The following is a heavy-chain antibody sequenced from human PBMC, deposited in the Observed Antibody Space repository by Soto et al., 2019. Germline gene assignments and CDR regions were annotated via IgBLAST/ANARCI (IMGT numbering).Heavy chain of an antibody. Sequence: EVQLVESGGGLVKPGGSLRLSCTASGFTFSNAWMNWVRQAPGKGLEWVGRIKSNTDGGTIDYAAPVKGRFTISGDDSKNTLYLQMNSLKTEDTAVYYCTTEGSVEGYIYGFDYWGQGTLVTVSS. CDR3: TTEGSVEGYIYGFDY. CDR2: IKSNTDGGTI. D-gene: IGHD5-18*01. V-gene: IGHV3-15*07. J-gene: IGHJ4*02. CDR1: GFTFSNAW.